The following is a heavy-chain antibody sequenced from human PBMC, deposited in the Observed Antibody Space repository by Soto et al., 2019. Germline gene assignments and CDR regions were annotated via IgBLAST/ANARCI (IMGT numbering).Heavy chain of an antibody. D-gene: IGHD3-16*01. CDR1: GGSISKSNYY. Sequence: LSLTCTVSGGSISKSNYYWGWIRQPPGKGLEWTGSIYYSGSTSYNSSLKSRVTISVDTSKNQFSLRLSAVTAADTAVYYCASPTLGAFDIWGQGTMVTVSS. V-gene: IGHV4-39*01. CDR3: ASPTLGAFDI. CDR2: IYYSGST. J-gene: IGHJ3*02.